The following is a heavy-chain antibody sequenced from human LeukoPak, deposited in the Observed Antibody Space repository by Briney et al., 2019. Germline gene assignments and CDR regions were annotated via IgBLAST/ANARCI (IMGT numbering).Heavy chain of an antibody. D-gene: IGHD3-10*01. CDR3: AKVGLVYYGSGSATYFDY. CDR1: GFTFSSYG. J-gene: IGHJ4*02. Sequence: PGRSLRLSCAASGFTFSSYGMHWVRQAPGKGLEWVAVISYDGGNKYYADSVKGRFTISRDNSKNTLYLQMNSLRAEDTAVYYCAKVGLVYYGSGSATYFDYWGQGTLVTVSS. V-gene: IGHV3-30*18. CDR2: ISYDGGNK.